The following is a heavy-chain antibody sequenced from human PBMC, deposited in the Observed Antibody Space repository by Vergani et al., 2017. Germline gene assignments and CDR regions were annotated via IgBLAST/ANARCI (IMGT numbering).Heavy chain of an antibody. V-gene: IGHV3-30*03. D-gene: IGHD1-26*01. CDR3: ARDLHGALDY. CDR2: ISYDGSNK. CDR1: GFTFSSYG. Sequence: QVQLVESGGGVVQPGRSLRLSCAASGFTFSSYGMHWVRQAPGKGLEWVAVISYDGSNKYYADSVKGRFTISRDNSKNTLYLQMNSLRAEDTAVYYCARDLHGALDYWGQGTLVTVSS. J-gene: IGHJ4*02.